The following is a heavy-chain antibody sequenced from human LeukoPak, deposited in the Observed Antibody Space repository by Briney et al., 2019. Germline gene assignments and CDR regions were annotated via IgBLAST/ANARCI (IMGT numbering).Heavy chain of an antibody. CDR1: GGSISSYY. D-gene: IGHD2-15*01. V-gene: IGHV4-59*01. Sequence: PSESLSLTWTVSGGSISSYYWSWIRQHPGKGLEWIGYIYYSGTTNYTPSLKSRLTISVDTSKNQFSLKLSSVTAADTAVYYCARDKRIFDYWGQGTLVTVSS. CDR3: ARDKRIFDY. J-gene: IGHJ4*02. CDR2: IYYSGTT.